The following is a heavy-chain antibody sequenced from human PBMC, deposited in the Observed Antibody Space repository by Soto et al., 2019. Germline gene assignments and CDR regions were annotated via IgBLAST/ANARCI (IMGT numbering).Heavy chain of an antibody. CDR1: GFTVSSNY. Sequence: GGSLRLSCAASGFTVSSNYMSWVRQAPGKGLEWVSVIYSGGSTYYADSVKGRFTISRDNSKNTLYLQMNSLRAEDTAVYYCAKRSSSSTFDYWGQGPLVTVSS. V-gene: IGHV3-66*01. J-gene: IGHJ4*02. CDR3: AKRSSSSTFDY. CDR2: IYSGGST. D-gene: IGHD6-6*01.